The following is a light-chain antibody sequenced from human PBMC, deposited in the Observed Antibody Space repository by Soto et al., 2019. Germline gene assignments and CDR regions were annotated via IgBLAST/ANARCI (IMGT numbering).Light chain of an antibody. CDR2: EGS. CDR3: CSYAGSSTFYV. Sequence: SVLTQPASGSGSPGQSITISCTGTSSDVGSYNLVSWYQQHPGKAPKLMIYEGSKRPSGVSNRFSGSKSGNTAPLTISGLQAEDEADYYCCSYAGSSTFYVFGTGTKVTVL. V-gene: IGLV2-23*01. J-gene: IGLJ1*01. CDR1: SSDVGSYNL.